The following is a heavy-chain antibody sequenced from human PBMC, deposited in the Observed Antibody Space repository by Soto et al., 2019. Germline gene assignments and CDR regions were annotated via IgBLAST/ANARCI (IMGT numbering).Heavy chain of an antibody. J-gene: IGHJ5*02. CDR2: INPDNGNT. D-gene: IGHD2-15*01. Sequence: GASVKVSCKASGYTFTRYTMNWVRQVPGQRLEWMGWINPDNGNTKSSQKFQDRVIITRDTSASTAYMDLSSLRSEDTAVYYGARGIATGHHDPWRQGTLGTVGS. CDR3: ARGIATGHHDP. V-gene: IGHV1-3*01. CDR1: GYTFTRYT.